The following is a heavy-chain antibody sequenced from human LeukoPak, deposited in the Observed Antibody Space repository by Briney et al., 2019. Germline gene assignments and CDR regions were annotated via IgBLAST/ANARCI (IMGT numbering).Heavy chain of an antibody. V-gene: IGHV3-30*04. CDR2: VSYDGSNK. Sequence: GVSLRLSCAASGFTFSSYAMHWVRQVPGKGLEWVAVVSYDGSNKYYADSVKGRFTISRDNSENTVYLKMNSLRAEDTAVYYCARDRAGGSGYRPPDYWGQGTLVTVSS. CDR3: ARDRAGGSGYRPPDY. CDR1: GFTFSSYA. D-gene: IGHD3-22*01. J-gene: IGHJ4*02.